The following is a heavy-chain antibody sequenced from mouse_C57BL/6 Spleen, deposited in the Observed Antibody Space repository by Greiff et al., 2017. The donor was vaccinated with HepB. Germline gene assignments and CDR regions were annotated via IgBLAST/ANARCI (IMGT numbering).Heavy chain of an antibody. V-gene: IGHV5-9-1*02. J-gene: IGHJ2*01. CDR1: GFTFSSYA. Sequence: EVQVVESGEGLVKPGGSLKLSCAASGFTFSSYAMSWVRQTPEKRLEWVAYISSGGDYIYYADTVKGRFTFARDNARNTLDLQMSSLKSEDTAMYYCTRDGLYYDYFDYWGQGTTLTVSS. CDR3: TRDGLYYDYFDY. D-gene: IGHD2-4*01. CDR2: ISSGGDYI.